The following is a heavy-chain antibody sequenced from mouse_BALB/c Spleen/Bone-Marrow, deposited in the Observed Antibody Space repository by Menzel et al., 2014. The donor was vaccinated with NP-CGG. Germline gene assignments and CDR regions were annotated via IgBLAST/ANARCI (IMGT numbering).Heavy chain of an antibody. CDR3: TRSETGPLAY. J-gene: IGHJ3*01. CDR2: IDPETGGT. Sequence: QVQLKESGAELVRPGASVTLSCKASGYTFTDYEMHWVKQTPVHGLEWIGAIDPETGGTAYNQKFKGKATLTADKSSSTAYMELRSLTSEDSAVYYCTRSETGPLAYWGQGTLVTVSA. CDR1: GYTFTDYE. V-gene: IGHV1-15*01. D-gene: IGHD4-1*01.